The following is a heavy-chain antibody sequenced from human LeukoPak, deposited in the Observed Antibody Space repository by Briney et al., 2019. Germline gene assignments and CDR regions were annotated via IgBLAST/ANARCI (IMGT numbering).Heavy chain of an antibody. D-gene: IGHD3-3*01. Sequence: SETLSLTCTVSDGSISSSSYYWGWIRPPPGKGLEWIGSIYYSGSTYYNPSLKSRVTISVDTSKSQFSLRLTSVTAADTAVYYCARHVRFLEWLSSYYFDYWGQGTLITVSS. CDR2: IYYSGST. CDR1: DGSISSSSYY. V-gene: IGHV4-39*01. J-gene: IGHJ4*02. CDR3: ARHVRFLEWLSSYYFDY.